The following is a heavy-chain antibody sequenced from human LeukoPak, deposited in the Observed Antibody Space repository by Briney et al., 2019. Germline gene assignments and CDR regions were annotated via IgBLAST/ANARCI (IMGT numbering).Heavy chain of an antibody. D-gene: IGHD3-22*01. J-gene: IGHJ3*02. V-gene: IGHV3-48*03. CDR1: GFTFSSYE. Sequence: PGGSLRLSCAASGFTFSSYEMNWVRQAPAKGLEWVSYISSSGSTIYYADSVKGRFTISRDNAKNSLYLQMNSLRAEDTAVYYCARGPRYYSYDSSGYYYGGSCDIWGQGTMVTVSS. CDR2: ISSSGSTI. CDR3: ARGPRYYSYDSSGYYYGGSCDI.